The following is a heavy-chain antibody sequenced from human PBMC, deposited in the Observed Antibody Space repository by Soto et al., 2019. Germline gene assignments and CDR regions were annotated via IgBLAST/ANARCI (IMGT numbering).Heavy chain of an antibody. CDR1: GGSFSGSY. V-gene: IGHV4-34*01. D-gene: IGHD2-21*02. CDR2: INHSGST. CDR3: AREYGGNSGTFDY. Sequence: QVQLQQWGAGLLKPSETLSLTCAVYGGSFSGSYWSWFRQPPGRGLEWIGEINHSGSTNYNPSLKSRVTISVDTSKNQFSLKLSSVTAADTAVYYCAREYGGNSGTFDYWGQGTLVTVSS. J-gene: IGHJ4*02.